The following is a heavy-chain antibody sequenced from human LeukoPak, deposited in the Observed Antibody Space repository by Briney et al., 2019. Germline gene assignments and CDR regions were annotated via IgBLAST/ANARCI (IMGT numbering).Heavy chain of an antibody. D-gene: IGHD4-17*01. Sequence: SGPTLVNPTQTLTLTCTFSGFSLSTSGVAVGWIRQPPGKALEWLALIYWNDDKRYSPSLNSRLTITKGTSKNQVVLTMTNMDPVDTATYYCVHNGISTVTTWTSWFDPWGQGTLVTVSS. CDR1: GFSLSTSGVA. V-gene: IGHV2-5*01. CDR3: VHNGISTVTTWTSWFDP. J-gene: IGHJ5*02. CDR2: IYWNDDK.